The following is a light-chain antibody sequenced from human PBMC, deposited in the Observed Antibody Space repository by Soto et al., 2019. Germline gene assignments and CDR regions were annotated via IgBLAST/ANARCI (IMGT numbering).Light chain of an antibody. Sequence: DLQMNLSPSSLSASVGERVTITCRASQGISNYLAWYQQKPGKVPKLLIYAASTLQSGVPSRFSGSGSGTDFTLTISSLQPEDVAPYYCQKYNSAPRTFAQGAKVDTK. CDR2: AAS. J-gene: IGKJ1*01. CDR1: QGISNY. CDR3: QKYNSAPRT. V-gene: IGKV1-27*01.